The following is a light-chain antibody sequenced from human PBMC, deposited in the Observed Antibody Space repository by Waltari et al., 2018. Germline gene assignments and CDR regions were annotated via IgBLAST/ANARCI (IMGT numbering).Light chain of an antibody. CDR2: KAS. CDR3: QQYNSVLWT. V-gene: IGKV1-5*03. CDR1: QSISTW. J-gene: IGKJ1*01. Sequence: DVQMTQYPSTLSASVGDRVTITCRASQSISTWLAWNQQKAGQAPKVQLYKASSLECGVPSRFSGSGSGTEFTLTISSLQPDDFATYYCQQYNSVLWTFGQGTKVEIK.